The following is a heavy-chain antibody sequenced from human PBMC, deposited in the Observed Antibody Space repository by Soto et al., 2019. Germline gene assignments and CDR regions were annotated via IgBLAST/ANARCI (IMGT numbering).Heavy chain of an antibody. CDR1: SGSIFSSNW. V-gene: IGHV4-4*02. CDR3: ASHLTMTGTRGFDH. Sequence: QVQLQESGPGLVKPSGTLSLTCAVSSGSIFSSNWWSWVRQPPGKGLEWIGATRNSGGANYNPSLKSRVTISVDKSTNQLFLNLNSVTAADTAVYYCASHLTMTGTRGFDHWGLGTLVTVSS. CDR2: TRNSGGA. J-gene: IGHJ4*02. D-gene: IGHD3-9*01.